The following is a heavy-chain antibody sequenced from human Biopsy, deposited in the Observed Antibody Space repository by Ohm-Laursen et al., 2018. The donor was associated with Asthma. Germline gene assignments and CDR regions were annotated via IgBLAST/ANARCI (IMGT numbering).Heavy chain of an antibody. Sequence: SDTLSLTCTVSGGSISSDDYYWSWIRQAPGKGLEWIAYIYSSGDTYYSPSLKSRVSISLDTSKNQFSLRLTSVTAADTAVYYCARDLSGYCTSSACYGFDSWGQGTLVTVSS. CDR3: ARDLSGYCTSSACYGFDS. CDR2: IYSSGDT. J-gene: IGHJ5*01. V-gene: IGHV4-30-4*02. CDR1: GGSISSDDYY. D-gene: IGHD2-8*01.